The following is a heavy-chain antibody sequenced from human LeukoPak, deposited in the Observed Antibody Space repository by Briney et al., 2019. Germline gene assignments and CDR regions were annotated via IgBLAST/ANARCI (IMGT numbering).Heavy chain of an antibody. CDR1: GFTFTDYY. CDR3: ARGAGPLFDP. CDR2: IGDSGSPI. Sequence: PGGSLRLSCAASGFTFTDYYMSWIRQAPGKGLEWISYIGDSGSPIYYANSVKGRFTISRDNAKNSLYLQMNNLRPEDTAMYYCARGAGPLFDPWGQGTLVTVSS. J-gene: IGHJ5*02. V-gene: IGHV3-11*01.